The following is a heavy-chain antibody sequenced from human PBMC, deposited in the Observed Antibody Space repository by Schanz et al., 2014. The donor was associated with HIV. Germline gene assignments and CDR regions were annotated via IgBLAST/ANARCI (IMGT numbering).Heavy chain of an antibody. D-gene: IGHD3-16*01. CDR3: ARGGYYEDEEGYSIDSFDV. Sequence: QVQLVQSGAEVKKPGSSVKVSCKASGDTVDNYVISWVRQALGQGPEWMGGILRLSGTPTYAQEFQDRVTITADESRNTAYLELRSLRSGDTAVYYCARGGYYEDEEGYSIDSFDVWGPGTVVTVS. CDR2: ILRLSGTP. CDR1: GDTVDNYV. J-gene: IGHJ3*01. V-gene: IGHV1-69*01.